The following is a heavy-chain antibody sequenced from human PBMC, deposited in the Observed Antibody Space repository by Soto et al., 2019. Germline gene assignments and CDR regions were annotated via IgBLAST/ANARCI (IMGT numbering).Heavy chain of an antibody. CDR2: IYDGGRT. V-gene: IGHV4-30-4*01. Sequence: QVQLQESGPGLVKPSQTLSLTCTVSGGSISTVDYWWSWIRQSPDMGLEWIGHIYDGGRTYNNPSRESXXTXAXXTSKSQLSVPLSSVSAADTAVYYCAGGPSGDQVDSWGQGTLVTVSS. J-gene: IGHJ4*02. CDR1: GGSISTVDYW. CDR3: AGGPSGDQVDS. D-gene: IGHD7-27*01.